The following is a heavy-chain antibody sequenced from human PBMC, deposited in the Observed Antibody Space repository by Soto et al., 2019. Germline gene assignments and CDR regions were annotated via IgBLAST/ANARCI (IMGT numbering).Heavy chain of an antibody. CDR1: GGSSSSYY. Sequence: PSETLSLTCTVSGGSSSSYYWSWIRQPPGKGLEWLGYIYYSGSTNYNPSLKTRVTISVDTSKNQFSLKLSSVTAADTAVYYCASSTDDDSSGYSYYYYYGMDVWGQGTTVT. V-gene: IGHV4-59*01. CDR3: ASSTDDDSSGYSYYYYYGMDV. J-gene: IGHJ6*02. CDR2: IYYSGST. D-gene: IGHD3-22*01.